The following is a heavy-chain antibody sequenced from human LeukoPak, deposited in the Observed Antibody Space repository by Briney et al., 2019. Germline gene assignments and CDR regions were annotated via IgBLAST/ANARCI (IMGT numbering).Heavy chain of an antibody. CDR1: GGTFSSYA. D-gene: IGHD3-22*01. CDR3: AGPPDGSSGYYVY. V-gene: IGHV1-69*04. CDR2: IIPILGIA. Sequence: SVKVSCKASGGTFSSYAISWVRQAPGQGLEWMGRIIPILGIANYAQKFQGRVTITADKSTSTAYMELSSLRSEDTAVYYCAGPPDGSSGYYVYWGQGTLVTVSS. J-gene: IGHJ4*02.